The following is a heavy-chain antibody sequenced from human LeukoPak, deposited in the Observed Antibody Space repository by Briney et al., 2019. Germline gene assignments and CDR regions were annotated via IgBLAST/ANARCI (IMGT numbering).Heavy chain of an antibody. J-gene: IGHJ6*03. CDR2: IYHSGST. D-gene: IGHD3-10*01. V-gene: IGHV4-38-2*02. Sequence: SETLSLTCTVSGYSLSIGYYWGWIGQPPGKGLDWIGSIYHSGSTYYNPSLKSRVTISVDTSKNQFSLKLSSVTAADTAVYYCARAVGSGSFQTYYYYMDVWGKGTTVTISS. CDR3: ARAVGSGSFQTYYYYMDV. CDR1: GYSLSIGYY.